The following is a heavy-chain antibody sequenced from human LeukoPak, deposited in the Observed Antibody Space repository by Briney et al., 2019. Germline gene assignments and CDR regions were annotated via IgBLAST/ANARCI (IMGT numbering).Heavy chain of an antibody. CDR2: ISGSGGIT. J-gene: IGHJ4*02. V-gene: IGHV3-23*01. Sequence: GESLKISCAASGFTFSSYVMSWVRRAPGKGLEWVSAISGSGGITYHADSVKGRFTISRDNSKNTLYLQMISLRADDTAVYYCAKGLGSNWRCFDSWGQGTLVTVSS. CDR3: AKGLGSNWRCFDS. D-gene: IGHD5-24*01. CDR1: GFTFSSYV.